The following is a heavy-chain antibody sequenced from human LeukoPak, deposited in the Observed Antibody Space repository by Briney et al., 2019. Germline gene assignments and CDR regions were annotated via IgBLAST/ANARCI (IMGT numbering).Heavy chain of an antibody. Sequence: SGPALVKPTQTLTLTCTFSGFSLSTTGVGVGWIRQPPGKALEWLAVIYWNDDKRYSPSLKSRLTITKDTSKNQVVLTMTNMDPADTATYYCARGYCSAGTCYSPRDDAFDIWGQGTMVTVSS. CDR2: IYWNDDK. D-gene: IGHD2-15*01. CDR3: ARGYCSAGTCYSPRDDAFDI. J-gene: IGHJ3*02. V-gene: IGHV2-5*01. CDR1: GFSLSTTGVG.